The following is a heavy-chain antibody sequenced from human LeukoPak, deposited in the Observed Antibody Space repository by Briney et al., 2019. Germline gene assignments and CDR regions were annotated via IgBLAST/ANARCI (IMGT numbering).Heavy chain of an antibody. CDR2: IYYSGST. D-gene: IGHD3-16*01. J-gene: IGHJ3*01. CDR1: GGSISSSSYY. V-gene: IGHV4-39*02. CDR3: TSPGLRHFDV. Sequence: PETLSLTCTVSGGSISSSSYYWGWIRQPPGKGLEWIGSIYYSGSTYYNPSLKSRVTISVDTSKNHFSLKLISVTAADTAVYYCTSPGLRHFDVWGQGTMVTVSS.